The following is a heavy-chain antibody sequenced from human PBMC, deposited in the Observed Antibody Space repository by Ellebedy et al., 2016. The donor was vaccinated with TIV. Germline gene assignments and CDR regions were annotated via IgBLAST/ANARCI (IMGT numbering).Heavy chain of an antibody. Sequence: PGGSLRLSCAASGFTFSSYWMHWVRQAPGKGLVWVSRLDSDGSSTTYVDSVKGRFTISRDNAKNTLYLQMNSLRAEDTAVYYCARVEVGRSGPSYGMDVWGQGTTVTVSS. CDR1: GFTFSSYW. D-gene: IGHD6-19*01. CDR2: LDSDGSST. V-gene: IGHV3-74*01. CDR3: ARVEVGRSGPSYGMDV. J-gene: IGHJ6*02.